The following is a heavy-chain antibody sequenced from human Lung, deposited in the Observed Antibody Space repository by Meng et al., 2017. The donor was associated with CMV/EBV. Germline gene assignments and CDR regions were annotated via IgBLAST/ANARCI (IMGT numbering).Heavy chain of an antibody. CDR1: GSXLISFS. J-gene: IGHJ6*02. CDR2: IKQEGREK. D-gene: IGHD1-26*01. Sequence: GGXXRPXCSALGSXLISFSMSWVRQAPGKGLEWVANIKQEGREKYYVDSVKGRFTISRDNTKNSLYLKMNGLRAEDTAVYYCAREMVRVAGGGSYYCGMDDWXQGTTVTVSS. V-gene: IGHV3-7*01. CDR3: AREMVRVAGGGSYYCGMDD.